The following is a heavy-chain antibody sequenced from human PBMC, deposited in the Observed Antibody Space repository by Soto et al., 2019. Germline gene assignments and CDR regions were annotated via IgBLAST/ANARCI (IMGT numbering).Heavy chain of an antibody. CDR3: AKASRGGYSFDY. CDR1: GFTFSSYG. V-gene: IGHV3-30*18. CDR2: ISYDGSNK. Sequence: QVQLVESGGGVVQPGRSLRLSCAASGFTFSSYGMHWVRQAPGKGLEWVAVISYDGSNKYYADSVKGRFTISRDNSKNTLYLQMNSLRAEDTAVYYCAKASRGGYSFDYWGQGTLVTVSS. J-gene: IGHJ4*02.